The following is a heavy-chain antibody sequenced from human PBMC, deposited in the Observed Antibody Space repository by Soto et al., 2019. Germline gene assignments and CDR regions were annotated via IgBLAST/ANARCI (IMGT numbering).Heavy chain of an antibody. V-gene: IGHV3-23*01. CDR2: ISGSGTST. CDR3: ATIGWLGTPGY. CDR1: GFTFSNYA. D-gene: IGHD5-12*01. J-gene: IGHJ4*02. Sequence: GGSLRLSCAASGFTFSNYAMSWVRQAPGKGLEWVSSISGSGTSTYYADSVKGRFTISRDNSKNTLSVQMNSLRAEDTAVYYCATIGWLGTPGYWGQGTLVTVSS.